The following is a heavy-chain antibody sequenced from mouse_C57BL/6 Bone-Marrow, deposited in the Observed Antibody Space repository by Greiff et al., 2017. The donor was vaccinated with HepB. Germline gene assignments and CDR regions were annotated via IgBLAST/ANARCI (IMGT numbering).Heavy chain of an antibody. J-gene: IGHJ2*01. CDR2: IDPETGGT. V-gene: IGHV1-15*01. CDR1: GYTFTDYE. Sequence: LVESGAELVRPGASVTLSCKASGYTFTDYEMHWVKQTTVHGLELIGAIDPETGGTAYNQKFKGKAILTAEKSSSTAYMELRSLTSEDSAVYYCTRGENGYDDYWGQGTTLTVSS. D-gene: IGHD2-2*01. CDR3: TRGENGYDDY.